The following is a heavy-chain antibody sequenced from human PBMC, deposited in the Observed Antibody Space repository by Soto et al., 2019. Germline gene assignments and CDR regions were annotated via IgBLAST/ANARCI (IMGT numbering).Heavy chain of an antibody. D-gene: IGHD3-22*01. V-gene: IGHV4-39*01. Sequence: SETLSLTCTVSGGSISRSIYYWGWIRQPPGKGLEWIGNIHYSGSTYYDSSLQSRVTISIDTSKNQFSLKLSSVTATDTAVYYCASQHYYDSSGYYVVYWGQGTLVTVS. CDR3: ASQHYYDSSGYYVVY. CDR2: IHYSGST. J-gene: IGHJ4*02. CDR1: GGSISRSIYY.